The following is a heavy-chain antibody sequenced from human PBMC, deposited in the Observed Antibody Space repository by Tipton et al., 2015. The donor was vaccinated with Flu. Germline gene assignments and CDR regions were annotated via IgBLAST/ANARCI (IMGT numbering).Heavy chain of an antibody. CDR1: GGSISSYY. CDR2: IYYSGSP. CDR3: ARALPHSGWYGP. D-gene: IGHD1-26*01. V-gene: IGHV4-59*01. J-gene: IGHJ5*02. Sequence: GLVKPSETLSLTCTVSGGSISSYYWSWIRQPPGKGLEWIGYIYYSGSPNYNPPLKSRVTISVATSKNQFSLKLSSVTAADTAGYYCARALPHSGWYGPWGQGTLVTVSS.